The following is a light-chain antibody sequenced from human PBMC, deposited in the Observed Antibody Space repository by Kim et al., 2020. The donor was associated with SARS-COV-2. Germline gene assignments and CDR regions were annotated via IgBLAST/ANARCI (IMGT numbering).Light chain of an antibody. Sequence: GQSITISCTGTSSLVGNYNYVSWYQHHPDQAPKLIIYDVSYRPSGVSTRFSGSKSGNTASLTISGLQAADEADYYCTSYTGANTVVFGGGTQLTVL. CDR1: SSLVGNYNY. CDR2: DVS. J-gene: IGLJ2*01. V-gene: IGLV2-14*03. CDR3: TSYTGANTVV.